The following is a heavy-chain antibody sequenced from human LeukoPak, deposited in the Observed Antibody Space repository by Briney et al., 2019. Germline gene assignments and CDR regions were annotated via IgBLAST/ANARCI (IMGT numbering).Heavy chain of an antibody. Sequence: PSETLSLTCTVSGGSISSYYWSWIRQPPGKGLEWIGYIYTSGSTNYNPSLKSRVTISVDTSKNQFSLKLSSVTAADTAVYYCARVHFSSGWIYYFDYWGQGTLVTVSS. D-gene: IGHD6-19*01. V-gene: IGHV4-4*09. J-gene: IGHJ4*02. CDR1: GGSISSYY. CDR3: ARVHFSSGWIYYFDY. CDR2: IYTSGST.